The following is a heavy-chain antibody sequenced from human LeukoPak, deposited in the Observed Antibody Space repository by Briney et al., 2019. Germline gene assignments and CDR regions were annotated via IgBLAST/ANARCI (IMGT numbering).Heavy chain of an antibody. D-gene: IGHD2-2*01. CDR2: IIPIFGTA. Sequence: ASVKVSCKASGGTFSSYAMSWVRQAPGQGLEWMGGIIPIFGTANYAQKFQGRVTITADESTSTAYMELSSLRSEDTAVYYCAREGVVVPAARHWGQGTLVTVSS. V-gene: IGHV1-69*01. CDR1: GGTFSSYA. CDR3: AREGVVVPAARH. J-gene: IGHJ1*01.